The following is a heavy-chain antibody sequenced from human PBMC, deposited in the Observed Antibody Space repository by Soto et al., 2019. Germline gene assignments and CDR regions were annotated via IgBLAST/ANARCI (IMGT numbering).Heavy chain of an antibody. CDR1: GGTFSSYA. V-gene: IGHV1-69*13. CDR2: IIPIFGTA. D-gene: IGHD3-3*01. Sequence: SVKVSCKASGGTFSSYAISWVRQAPGQGLEWMGGIIPIFGTATYAQKFQGRVTITADESTSTSYMELSSLRSEDTAVYYGAGDPRALRSDWFYTWGQRTRFTVAS. J-gene: IGHJ5*01. CDR3: AGDPRALRSDWFYT.